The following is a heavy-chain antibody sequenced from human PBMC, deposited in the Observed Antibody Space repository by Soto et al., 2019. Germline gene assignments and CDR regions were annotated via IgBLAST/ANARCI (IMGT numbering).Heavy chain of an antibody. CDR2: ISVYNGNT. CDR3: ARDPDSNNGYVY. Sequence: QVQLVQSGAAVKKPGASVKVSCKTSGYTFTKHEINWVRQAPGQGLEWMGRISVYNGNTYYAQKLQDRVTMTPDTTTSMVYMELRNLRSDETAVYFCARDPDSNNGYVYWGQGTLVTVSS. V-gene: IGHV1-18*01. J-gene: IGHJ4*02. CDR1: GYTFTKHE. D-gene: IGHD6-13*01.